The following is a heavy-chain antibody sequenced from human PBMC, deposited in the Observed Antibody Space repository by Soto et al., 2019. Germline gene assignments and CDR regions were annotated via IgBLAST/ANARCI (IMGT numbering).Heavy chain of an antibody. V-gene: IGHV3-48*02. CDR1: GFTFSSNS. D-gene: IGHD3-3*01. J-gene: IGHJ5*02. CDR2: ISSSSSTI. CDR3: ARVIWSGHLTSDL. Sequence: PGGSLRLSCAASGFTFSSNSMNWVRQAPGKGLEWISYISSSSSTIYADSVKGRFTISRDNAKNSLYLQMNSLRDEDTAVYYCARVIWSGHLTSDLLGQGTLVTVSS.